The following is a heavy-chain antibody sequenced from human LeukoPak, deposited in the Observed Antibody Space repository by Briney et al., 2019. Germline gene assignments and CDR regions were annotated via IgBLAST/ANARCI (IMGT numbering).Heavy chain of an antibody. D-gene: IGHD3-10*01. Sequence: GGSLRLSCAASGFTFSSYAMSWVRQAPGKGLEWVSAISGSGGSTYYADSVKGRFTISRDNSKNTLYLQMNSLRAEDTAVYYCARDQEVRGVIPIYWGQGTLVTVSS. CDR3: ARDQEVRGVIPIY. CDR2: ISGSGGST. CDR1: GFTFSSYA. V-gene: IGHV3-23*01. J-gene: IGHJ4*02.